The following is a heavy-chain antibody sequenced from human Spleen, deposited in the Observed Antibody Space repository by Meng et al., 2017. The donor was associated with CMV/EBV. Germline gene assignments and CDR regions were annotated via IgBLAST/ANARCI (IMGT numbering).Heavy chain of an antibody. CDR1: GYMSGGAG. D-gene: IGHD1-7*01. CDR3: ARGPPNWDYPSDY. CDR2: ISLYNGNT. J-gene: IGHJ4*02. Sequence: ASVKVSCKASGYMSGGAGFSWVRQAPGQGLEWMGWISLYNGNTNYAQKFQGRVVMTTDTSANTAYLEVRSLKFDDTAIYYCARGPPNWDYPSDYWGQGTLVTVSS. V-gene: IGHV1-18*01.